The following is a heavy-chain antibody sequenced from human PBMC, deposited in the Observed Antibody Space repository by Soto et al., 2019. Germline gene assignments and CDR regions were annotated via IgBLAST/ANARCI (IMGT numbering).Heavy chain of an antibody. Sequence: EVQLVESGGGLVQPGGSPRLSCAASGFTFSSYWMHWVRQAPGKGLVWVSRINSDGSSTSYADSVKGRFTISRDNAKNTLYLQMNSLRAEDTAVYYCALLAVSLYDAFDIWGQGTMVTVSS. CDR2: INSDGSST. D-gene: IGHD3-10*01. CDR1: GFTFSSYW. J-gene: IGHJ3*02. V-gene: IGHV3-74*01. CDR3: ALLAVSLYDAFDI.